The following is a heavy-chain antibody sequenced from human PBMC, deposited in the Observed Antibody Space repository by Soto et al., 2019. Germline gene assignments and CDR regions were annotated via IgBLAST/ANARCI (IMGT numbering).Heavy chain of an antibody. D-gene: IGHD3-3*01. Sequence: SETLSLTCGVSGGSVSSSNWYIWVRQPPGKRPEWIGEIYHTGSTNYNPSLKSRVTISLDKSKNQFSLNLSSVTVADTAVYYCARDRFFDPWGQGTLVTAS. CDR1: GGSVSSSNW. CDR3: ARDRFFDP. J-gene: IGHJ5*02. CDR2: IYHTGST. V-gene: IGHV4-4*02.